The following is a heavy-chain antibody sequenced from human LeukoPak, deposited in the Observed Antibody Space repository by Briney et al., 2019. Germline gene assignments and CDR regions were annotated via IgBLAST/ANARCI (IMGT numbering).Heavy chain of an antibody. CDR3: AKFQGSSDCGGDCYSYYFDY. CDR1: GFTFDDYA. J-gene: IGHJ4*02. D-gene: IGHD2-21*02. CDR2: ISWNSGSI. Sequence: PGRSLRLSCAASGFTFDDYAMHWVRQAPGKGLEWVSGISWNSGSIGYADSVKGRFTISRDNAKNSLYLQMNSLRAEDTAVYYCAKFQGSSDCGGDCYSYYFDYWGQGTLVTVSS. V-gene: IGHV3-9*01.